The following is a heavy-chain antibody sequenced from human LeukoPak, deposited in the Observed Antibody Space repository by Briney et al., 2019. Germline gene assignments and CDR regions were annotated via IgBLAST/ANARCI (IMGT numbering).Heavy chain of an antibody. Sequence: SETLSLTCTVSGGSIGSSSYYWGWIRQPPGKGLEWIGSIYYSGSTYYNPSLKSRVTISVDTSKNQFSLKLSSVTAADTAVYYCARTQNTIFGVALDYWGQGTLVTVSS. CDR2: IYYSGST. J-gene: IGHJ4*02. V-gene: IGHV4-39*01. CDR1: GGSIGSSSYY. D-gene: IGHD3-3*01. CDR3: ARTQNTIFGVALDY.